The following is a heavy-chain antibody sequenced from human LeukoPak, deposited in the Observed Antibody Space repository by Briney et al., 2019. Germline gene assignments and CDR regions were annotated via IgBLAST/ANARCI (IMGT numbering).Heavy chain of an antibody. CDR2: IYHSGST. J-gene: IGHJ4*02. V-gene: IGHV4-30-2*02. CDR3: ARRGHGGSIARFDY. D-gene: IGHD2-21*01. Sequence: SQTLSLTCTVSGGSISSGGYSWSWIRQPPGMGLEWIGYIYHSGSTNYNPFLKSRVTISVDTSKNQFSLKLSSVTAADTAVYYCARRGHGGSIARFDYWGQGTLVTVSS. CDR1: GGSISSGGYS.